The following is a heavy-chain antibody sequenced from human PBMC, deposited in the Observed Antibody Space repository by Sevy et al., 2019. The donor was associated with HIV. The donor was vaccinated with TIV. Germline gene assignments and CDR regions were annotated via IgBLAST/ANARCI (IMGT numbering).Heavy chain of an antibody. D-gene: IGHD5-18*01. CDR3: ASRVDTAMVKEFDY. V-gene: IGHV1-8*01. CDR2: MNPNSGNT. Sequence: ASVKVSCKASGYTFTSYDINWVRQATGQGLEWMGWMNPNSGNTGYAQKFQGRVTMTRNTSISTAYMELSSLRSEDTAVYYWASRVDTAMVKEFDYWGQGTLVTVSS. J-gene: IGHJ4*02. CDR1: GYTFTSYD.